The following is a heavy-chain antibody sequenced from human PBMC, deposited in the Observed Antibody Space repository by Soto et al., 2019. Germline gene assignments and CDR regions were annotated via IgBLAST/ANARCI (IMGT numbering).Heavy chain of an antibody. D-gene: IGHD3-3*01. Sequence: ISQPPRMGRAWFGSIYYSGSTYYNPSLKSRVTISVDTSKNQFSLKLSSVTAADTAVYYCARHSTQSYYDFWSGYYSPLSFWADYWGQGTLVT. CDR3: ARHSTQSYYDFWSGYYSPLSFWADY. V-gene: IGHV4-39*01. CDR2: IYYSGST. J-gene: IGHJ4*02.